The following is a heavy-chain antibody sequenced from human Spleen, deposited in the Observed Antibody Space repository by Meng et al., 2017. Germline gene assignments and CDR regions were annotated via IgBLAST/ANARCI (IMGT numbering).Heavy chain of an antibody. V-gene: IGHV1-8*01. J-gene: IGHJ6*02. CDR1: GYTFTSYD. D-gene: IGHD3-3*01. CDR3: ARATARINYDFWSGYLNYYYYYGMDV. Sequence: ASVKVSCKASGYTFTSYDINWVRQATGQGLEWMGWMNPNSGNTGYAQKFQGRVTMTRNTSISTAYMELSSLRSEDTDVYYCARATARINYDFWSGYLNYYYYYGMDVWGQGTMVTVSS. CDR2: MNPNSGNT.